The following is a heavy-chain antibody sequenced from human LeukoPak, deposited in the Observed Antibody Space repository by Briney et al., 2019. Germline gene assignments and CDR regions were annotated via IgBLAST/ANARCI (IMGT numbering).Heavy chain of an antibody. CDR1: GFTFSTYN. CDR2: ISSSSSYI. J-gene: IGHJ3*02. D-gene: IGHD6-19*01. V-gene: IGHV3-21*01. CDR3: ARVLSGWIHDAFDI. Sequence: TGGSLRLSCAASGFTFSTYNMNWVRQAPGKGLEWVSSISSSSSYIYYADSVKGRFTISRDNAKNSLYLQMNSLRAEDTAVYYCARVLSGWIHDAFDIWGQGTMVTVSS.